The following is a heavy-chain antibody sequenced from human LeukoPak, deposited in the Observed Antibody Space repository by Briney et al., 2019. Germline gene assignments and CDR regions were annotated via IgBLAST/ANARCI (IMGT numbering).Heavy chain of an antibody. J-gene: IGHJ6*03. CDR1: GGSISSSSYY. Sequence: SETLSLTCTVSGGSISSSSYYWSWIRQPAGKGLEWIGRIYTSGSTNYNPSLKSRVTMSVDTSKNQFSLKLSSVTAADTAVYYCARLKAAAGPYYYYYYYMDVWGKGTTVTVSS. CDR3: ARLKAAAGPYYYYYYYMDV. V-gene: IGHV4-61*02. CDR2: IYTSGST. D-gene: IGHD6-13*01.